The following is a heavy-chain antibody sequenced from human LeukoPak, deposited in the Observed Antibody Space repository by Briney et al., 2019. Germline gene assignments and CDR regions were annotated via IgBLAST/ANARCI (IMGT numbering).Heavy chain of an antibody. D-gene: IGHD3-22*01. J-gene: IGHJ4*02. CDR1: GGSIDTYF. CDR2: IYYTGST. V-gene: IGHV4-59*01. CDR3: ARDSEDSSGSYPFDF. Sequence: KTSETLSLTCTLSGGSIDTYFWSWIRQPPGKGLEWIVYIYYTGSTNYNPSLKSRITISVDRSKYLFSLQLSSVTAADTAVYYCARDSEDSSGSYPFDFWGQGTLVTVSS.